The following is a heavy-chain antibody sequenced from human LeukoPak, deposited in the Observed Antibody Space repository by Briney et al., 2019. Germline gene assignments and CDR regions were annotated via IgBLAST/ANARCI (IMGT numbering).Heavy chain of an antibody. CDR2: IKEDGKEK. V-gene: IGHV3-7*01. Sequence: GGSLRLSCVASGFTFSTYWMSWVRQAPGKGLEWVANIKEDGKEKYSVDSVKGRFTISGDNAKNSLYLQMNNLRVEDTAVYYCATSQTTSGRYGNAFDIWGQGTMVTVSS. J-gene: IGHJ3*02. D-gene: IGHD6-19*01. CDR1: GFTFSTYW. CDR3: ATSQTTSGRYGNAFDI.